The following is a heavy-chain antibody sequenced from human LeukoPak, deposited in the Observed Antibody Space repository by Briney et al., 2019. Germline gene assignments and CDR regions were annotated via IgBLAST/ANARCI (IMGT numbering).Heavy chain of an antibody. V-gene: IGHV4-59*01. CDR1: GGSISSYY. Sequence: PSETLSLTCTVSGGSISSYYWSWIRQPPGKGLEWIGYIYYSGSTSYNPSLKSRVTISVDTSRSHFSLKLSSATAADTAVYYCARGERLGPDFWGQGTLVAVSS. CDR2: IYYSGST. J-gene: IGHJ4*02. CDR3: ARGERLGPDF. D-gene: IGHD1-1*01.